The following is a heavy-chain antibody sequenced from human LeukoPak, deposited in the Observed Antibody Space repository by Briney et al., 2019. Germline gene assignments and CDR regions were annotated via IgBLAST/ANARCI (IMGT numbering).Heavy chain of an antibody. CDR3: AKGGLGCSSTSCFDY. CDR2: ISGSGGST. V-gene: IGHV3-23*01. D-gene: IGHD2-2*01. CDR1: GFTFSRYA. J-gene: IGHJ4*02. Sequence: PGGSLRLSCAPSGFTFSRYAMSSVRQAPGRGLEWVSSISGSGGSTYYADSVKGRFTISRDNSKNTLYLQMNSLRAEDTAVYYCAKGGLGCSSTSCFDYWGQGTLVTVSS.